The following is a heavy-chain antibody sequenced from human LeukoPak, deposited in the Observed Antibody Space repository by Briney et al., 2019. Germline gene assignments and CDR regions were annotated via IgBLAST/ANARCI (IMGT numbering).Heavy chain of an antibody. CDR2: ISYDGSNK. V-gene: IGHV3-30-3*01. Sequence: PGRSLRLSCAASGFTFSSYAMHWVRQAPGKGLEWVAVISYDGSNKYYADSVKGRFTISRDNSKNTLYLQMNSLRAEDTAVYYCARDPLRKRRIDAFDIWGQGTMVTVSS. CDR1: GFTFSSYA. CDR3: ARDPLRKRRIDAFDI. D-gene: IGHD1-14*01. J-gene: IGHJ3*02.